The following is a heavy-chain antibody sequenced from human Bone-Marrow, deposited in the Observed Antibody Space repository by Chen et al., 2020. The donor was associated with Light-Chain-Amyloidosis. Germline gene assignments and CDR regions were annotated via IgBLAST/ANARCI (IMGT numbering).Heavy chain of an antibody. CDR3: AKSSYSSSFFLDAFDI. D-gene: IGHD6-13*01. CDR2: ISWNSGSI. CDR1: GFTFDDYA. J-gene: IGHJ3*02. Sequence: LVESGGGLVQPGRSLRLSCAASGFTFDDYAMHWVRQAPGKGLEWVPGISWNSGSIGYADSVKGRFTISRDNAKNSLYLQMNSLRAEDTALYYCAKSSYSSSFFLDAFDIWGQGTMVTVSS. V-gene: IGHV3-9*01.